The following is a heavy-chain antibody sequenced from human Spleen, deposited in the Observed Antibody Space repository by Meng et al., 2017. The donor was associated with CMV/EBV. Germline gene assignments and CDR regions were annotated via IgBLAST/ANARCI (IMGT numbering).Heavy chain of an antibody. V-gene: IGHV5-51*01. D-gene: IGHD5-12*01. CDR3: ARQGSGYDHYYYGMDV. CDR2: IYPGDSDT. J-gene: IGHJ6*02. CDR1: GYSFTSYW. Sequence: GESLKISCKGSGYSFTSYWSGWVRQMPGKGLEWMGIIYPGDSDTRDSPSFQGQVTISADKSISTAYLQWSSLKASDTAMYYCARQGSGYDHYYYGMDVWGQGTTVTVSS.